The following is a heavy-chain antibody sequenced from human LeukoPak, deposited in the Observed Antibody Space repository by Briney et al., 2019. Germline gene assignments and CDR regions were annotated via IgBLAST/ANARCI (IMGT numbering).Heavy chain of an antibody. CDR2: ISGSGDNR. D-gene: IGHD3-10*01. V-gene: IGHV3-23*01. CDR3: AKLAKYFYGSETYYFFEH. Sequence: GGSLRLSCAASGFTFSSHAMSWVRQAPGKGLEWVSSISGSGDNRNYADSVKGRFTISRDNSKSTLYLEMNRLRAEDTAVYYCAKLAKYFYGSETYYFFEHWGQGTPVTASS. CDR1: GFTFSSHA. J-gene: IGHJ4*02.